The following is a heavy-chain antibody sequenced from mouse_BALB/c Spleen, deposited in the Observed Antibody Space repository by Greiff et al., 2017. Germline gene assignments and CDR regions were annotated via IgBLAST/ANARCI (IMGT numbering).Heavy chain of an antibody. CDR3: ARRGYRYEEAMDD. J-gene: IGHJ4*01. CDR1: GYTFTSYW. V-gene: IGHV1S81*02. Sequence: QVQLQQPGAELVKPGASVKLSCKASGYTFTSYWMHWVKQRPGQGLEWIGEINPSNGRTNYNEKFKSKATLTVDKSSSTAYMQLSSLTSEDSAVYYCARRGYRYEEAMDDWGQGTSVTVSS. CDR2: INPSNGRT. D-gene: IGHD2-14*01.